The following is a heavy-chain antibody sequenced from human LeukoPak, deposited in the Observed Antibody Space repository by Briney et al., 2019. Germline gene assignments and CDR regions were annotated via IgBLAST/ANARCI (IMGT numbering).Heavy chain of an antibody. CDR1: DFPFNKAW. Sequence: PGGSLRLSCAVSDFPFNKAWMNWVRQAPGKGLEWVGRIKSKTDGGTIDYAAPVKGRFTISRDSAKNSLYLQMNSLRAEDTAVYYCAREYSSSSGRSFDYWGQGTLVIVSS. CDR3: AREYSSSSGRSFDY. J-gene: IGHJ4*02. CDR2: IKSKTDGGTI. V-gene: IGHV3-15*07. D-gene: IGHD6-6*01.